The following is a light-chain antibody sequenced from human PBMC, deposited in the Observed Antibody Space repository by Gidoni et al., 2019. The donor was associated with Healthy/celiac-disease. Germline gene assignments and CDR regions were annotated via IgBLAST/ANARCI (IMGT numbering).Light chain of an antibody. CDR1: QSVSSSY. CDR3: QQYGSSTPT. V-gene: IGKV3D-20*01. J-gene: IGKJ4*01. Sequence: EIVLTQSPATLSLSPGERATLSCGASQSVSSSYLAWYQQKPGLAPRLLIYDASSRATGIPDRLSGSGSGTDFTLTISRLEPEDFAVYYCQQYGSSTPTFGGGTKVEIK. CDR2: DAS.